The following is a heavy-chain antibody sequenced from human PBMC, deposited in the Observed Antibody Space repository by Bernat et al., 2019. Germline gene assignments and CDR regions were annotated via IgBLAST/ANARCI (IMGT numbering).Heavy chain of an antibody. CDR1: GFTFSSYS. CDR3: ARDKDGGFAFDY. Sequence: EVQLVESGGGLVKPGGSLRLSCAASGFTFSSYSMNWVRQAPGKGLEWVSYISSSSSYIYYADSVKGRFTISRDNAKNSLYLQMNSLRAEDTAMYYCARDKDGGFAFDYWGQGTLVTVSS. D-gene: IGHD2-15*01. J-gene: IGHJ4*02. V-gene: IGHV3-21*05. CDR2: ISSSSSYI.